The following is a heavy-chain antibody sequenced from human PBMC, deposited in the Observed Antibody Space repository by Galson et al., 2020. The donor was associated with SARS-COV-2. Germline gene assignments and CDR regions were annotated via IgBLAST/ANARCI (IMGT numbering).Heavy chain of an antibody. CDR3: ARVGDMATTPTDYYYYGFDV. Sequence: GGYLRLSCAASGFPFRSYSLNWVRQAPGKGLEWVSSISAGGTYIYYADSVKGRFTISRDNAKNSLFLQMSSLRADDTAVYYCARVGDMATTPTDYYYYGFDVWGPGTTVTVSS. J-gene: IGHJ6*02. D-gene: IGHD3-16*01. CDR1: GFPFRSYS. CDR2: ISAGGTYI. V-gene: IGHV3-21*01.